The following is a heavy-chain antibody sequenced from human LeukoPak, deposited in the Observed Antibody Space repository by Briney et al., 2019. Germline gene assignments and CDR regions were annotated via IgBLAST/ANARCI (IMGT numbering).Heavy chain of an antibody. J-gene: IGHJ4*02. CDR1: GFTFSSYW. V-gene: IGHV3-7*01. D-gene: IGHD2-2*01. CDR2: IKQDGSEK. Sequence: PGGSLRLSCAASGFTFSSYWMSWVRQAPGKGLEWVANIKQDGSEKYYVDSVKGRFSISRDNSKNTLYLQMNSLRPEDTAVYYCARGWDITILPTALDYWGQGTLVTVSP. CDR3: ARGWDITILPTALDY.